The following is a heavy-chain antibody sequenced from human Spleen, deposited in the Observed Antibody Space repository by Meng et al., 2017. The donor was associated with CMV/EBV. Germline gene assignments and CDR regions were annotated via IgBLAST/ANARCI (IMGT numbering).Heavy chain of an antibody. V-gene: IGHV3-9*01. J-gene: IGHJ4*02. D-gene: IGHD3-9*01. CDR2: ISWNSGSI. CDR3: ARDRMDYDILTGYYYYFDY. Sequence: GGSLRLSCAASGFTFDDYAMHWVRQAPGKGLEWVSGISWNSGSIGYADSVKGRFTISRDNAKNSLYLQMNSLRAEDTAVYYCARDRMDYDILTGYYYYFDYWGQGTLVTVSS. CDR1: GFTFDDYA.